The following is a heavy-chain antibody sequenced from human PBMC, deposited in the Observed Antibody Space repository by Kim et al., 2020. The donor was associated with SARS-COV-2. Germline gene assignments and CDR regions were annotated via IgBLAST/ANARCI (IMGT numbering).Heavy chain of an antibody. Sequence: WGSLRLSCAASGFTFSSYSMNWVRQAPGKGLEWVSSISSSSSYIYYADSVKGRFTISRDNAKNSLYLQMNSLRAEDTAVYYCARDSGYDRGFDPWGQGTLVTVSS. CDR3: ARDSGYDRGFDP. D-gene: IGHD5-12*01. CDR1: GFTFSSYS. V-gene: IGHV3-21*01. J-gene: IGHJ5*02. CDR2: ISSSSSYI.